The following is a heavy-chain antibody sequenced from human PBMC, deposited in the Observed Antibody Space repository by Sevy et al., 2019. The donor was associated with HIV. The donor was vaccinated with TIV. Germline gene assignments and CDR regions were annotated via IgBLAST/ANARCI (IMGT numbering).Heavy chain of an antibody. CDR3: ALERLSSDVAEYFQN. CDR1: GFTFSSYS. D-gene: IGHD1-1*01. CDR2: IAYDGSNK. J-gene: IGHJ1*01. Sequence: GGSLRLSCATSGFTFSSYSMHWVRQAPGKALEWVATIAYDGSNKHYADSVKGRFTISRDNFKNSLSLQMNSLRAEDTAMYYCALERLSSDVAEYFQNWGQGTLVTVSS. V-gene: IGHV3-30-3*01.